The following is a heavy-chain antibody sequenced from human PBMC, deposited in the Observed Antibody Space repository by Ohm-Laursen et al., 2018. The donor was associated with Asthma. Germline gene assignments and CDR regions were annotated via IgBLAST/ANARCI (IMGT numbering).Heavy chain of an antibody. Sequence: SLRLSCTASGFIVSDYFMHWVRQRPGEGLVWISHLFPDGRSTNYADSVNGRFTVSRDDSKNTLYLQMNSLRPDDTAVYYCARDVMEWYLPAFDFWGQGTLVTVSS. D-gene: IGHD3-3*01. J-gene: IGHJ4*02. CDR1: GFIVSDYF. V-gene: IGHV3-74*01. CDR3: ARDVMEWYLPAFDF. CDR2: LFPDGRST.